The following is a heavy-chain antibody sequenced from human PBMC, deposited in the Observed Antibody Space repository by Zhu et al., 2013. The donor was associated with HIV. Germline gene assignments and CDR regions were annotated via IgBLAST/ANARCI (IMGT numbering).Heavy chain of an antibody. CDR3: ARDDPSGSYFRRTDAFDI. CDR2: IYYSGST. CDR1: GGSISSSSYY. V-gene: IGHV4-39*07. Sequence: QVQLQESGPGLVKPSETLSLTCTVSGGSISSSSYYWGWIRQPPGKGLEWIGSIYYSGSTYYNPSLKSRVTISVDTSKNQFSLKLSSVTAADTAVYYCARDDPSGSYFRRTDAFDIWGQGTMVTVSS. J-gene: IGHJ3*02. D-gene: IGHD1-26*01.